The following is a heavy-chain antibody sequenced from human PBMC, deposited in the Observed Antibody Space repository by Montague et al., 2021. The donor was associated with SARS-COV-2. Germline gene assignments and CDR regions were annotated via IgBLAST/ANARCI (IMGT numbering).Heavy chain of an antibody. CDR2: IDWDDDK. J-gene: IGHJ2*01. CDR1: GFSLSTSGMC. CDR3: ARIHEDRRGSGPDCYFDL. V-gene: IGHV2-70*01. Sequence: PALVKPTQTLTLTCTFSGFSLSTSGMCVSWIRQPPGKALEWLALIDWDDDKYYSTSLKTRLTISKDTSKNQVVLTMTNMDPVDTATYYCARIHEDRRGSGPDCYFDLWGRGTLVTVSS. D-gene: IGHD6-25*01.